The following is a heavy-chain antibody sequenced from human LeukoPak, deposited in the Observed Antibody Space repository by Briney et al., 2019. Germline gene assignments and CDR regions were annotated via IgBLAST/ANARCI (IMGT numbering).Heavy chain of an antibody. J-gene: IGHJ4*02. D-gene: IGHD1-26*01. Sequence: SETLSLTCTVSGGSISSYYWSWIRQPAGKGLEWIGRIYTSGSTNYNPSLKSRVTMSVDTSKNQFSLKLSSVTAADTAVYYCARVGRSLSGSNYYFDYWGQGTLVTVSS. CDR2: IYTSGST. V-gene: IGHV4-4*07. CDR1: GGSISSYY. CDR3: ARVGRSLSGSNYYFDY.